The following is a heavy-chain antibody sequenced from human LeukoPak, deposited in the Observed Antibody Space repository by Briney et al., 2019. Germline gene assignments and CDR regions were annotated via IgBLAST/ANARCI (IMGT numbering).Heavy chain of an antibody. CDR1: GGSISSYY. Sequence: SETLSLTCTVSGGSISSYYWSWVRQPAGKGLEWIGRIYGSGDTNYNPSLQSRVTMSVDTSRDQFSLKLNSVTAADTAVYYCARESVGYCSGGSCPYYFDYWGQGTLATVSS. V-gene: IGHV4-4*07. J-gene: IGHJ4*02. CDR3: ARESVGYCSGGSCPYYFDY. CDR2: IYGSGDT. D-gene: IGHD2-15*01.